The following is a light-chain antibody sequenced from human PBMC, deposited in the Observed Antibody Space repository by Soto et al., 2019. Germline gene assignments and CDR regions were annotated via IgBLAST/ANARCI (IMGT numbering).Light chain of an antibody. J-gene: IGKJ4*01. Sequence: EIVLTQSPATLSLSPGERATLSCRASQSVSSSLAWYQQKPGQAPRLLIYDASNRATGIPARFSGSGSGTEFTLTISSLQSEDFAVYYCQHYNNWPLTFGGGTKVDIK. CDR1: QSVSSS. CDR2: DAS. CDR3: QHYNNWPLT. V-gene: IGKV3-11*01.